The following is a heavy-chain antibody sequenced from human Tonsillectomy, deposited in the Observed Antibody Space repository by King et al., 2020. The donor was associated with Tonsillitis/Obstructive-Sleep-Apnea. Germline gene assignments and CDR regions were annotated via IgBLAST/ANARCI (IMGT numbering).Heavy chain of an antibody. D-gene: IGHD2-2*01. CDR3: AKDRGVPPAQHIHGMDI. CDR2: ISHDGANK. Sequence: VQLVESGGGVVQPGGSLRLSCAASGFTFSTYHIHWVRQAPGKGLEWVAVISHDGANKYYPDSVRGRFTISRDNSKNTLYLQMDSLRLEDTAVYYCAKDRGVPPAQHIHGMDIWGQGTTVTVSS. V-gene: IGHV3-30*18. CDR1: GFTFSTYH. J-gene: IGHJ6*02.